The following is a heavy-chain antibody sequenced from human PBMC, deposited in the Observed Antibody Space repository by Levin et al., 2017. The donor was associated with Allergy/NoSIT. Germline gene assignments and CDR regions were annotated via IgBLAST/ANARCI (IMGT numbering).Heavy chain of an antibody. J-gene: IGHJ4*02. Sequence: GSLRLSCAVYGGSFSGYYWSWIRQPPGKGLEWIGEINHSGSTNYNPSLKSRVTISVDTSKNQFSLKLSSVTAADTAVYYCARAVLWFGESPLDYWGQGTLVTVSS. V-gene: IGHV4-34*01. CDR3: ARAVLWFGESPLDY. D-gene: IGHD3-10*01. CDR2: INHSGST. CDR1: GGSFSGYY.